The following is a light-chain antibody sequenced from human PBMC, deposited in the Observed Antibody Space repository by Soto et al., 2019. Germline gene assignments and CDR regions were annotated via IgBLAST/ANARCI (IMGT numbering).Light chain of an antibody. Sequence: EIVLTQSPATLALSPGERATLSCRASQSIRSYLAWYQQKPGQAPRLLIFDTSNRATGIPARFSGSGAGTDFTLTISRLEPEDFAVYYCQHRSNWPRFGGGTRVEIK. CDR3: QHRSNWPR. J-gene: IGKJ4*02. CDR2: DTS. CDR1: QSIRSY. V-gene: IGKV3-11*01.